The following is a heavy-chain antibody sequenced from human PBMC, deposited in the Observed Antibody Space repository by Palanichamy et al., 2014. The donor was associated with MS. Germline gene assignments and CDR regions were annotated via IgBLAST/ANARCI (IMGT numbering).Heavy chain of an antibody. CDR2: IHFGGST. V-gene: IGHV4-34*01. J-gene: IGHJ5*02. CDR3: ARGVEEYSPSSSSFWGGFRFNP. Sequence: QVQLQQWGAGLLKPSETLSLTCAVYSGSLSGHYWIWIRQPPGKGLEWIGEIHFGGSTRYNPSLKSRVTMAVDTSKNQFSLNLNSVTAADTAVYYCARGVEEYSPSSSSFWGGFRFNPWGQGTLVTVSS. D-gene: IGHD2/OR15-2a*01. CDR1: SGSLSGHY.